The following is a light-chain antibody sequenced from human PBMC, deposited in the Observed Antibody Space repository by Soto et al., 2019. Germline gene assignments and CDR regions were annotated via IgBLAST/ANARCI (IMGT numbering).Light chain of an antibody. J-gene: IGKJ2*01. Sequence: DIQMTQSPSTLSASVGDRVTITCRASQSISSWLAWYQQKPGKAPKLLIYKASSLESGGPSRFSGCGSGTEFTLTISSLQPDDFATDYCQQYNSYPYSFGQGTKLEIK. CDR2: KAS. V-gene: IGKV1-5*03. CDR3: QQYNSYPYS. CDR1: QSISSW.